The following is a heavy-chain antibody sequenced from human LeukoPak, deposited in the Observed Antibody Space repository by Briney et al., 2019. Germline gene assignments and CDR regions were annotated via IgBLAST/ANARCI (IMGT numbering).Heavy chain of an antibody. D-gene: IGHD3-16*01. CDR1: GFTFSSYA. J-gene: IGHJ5*02. Sequence: GGSLRLSCAASGFTFSSYAMSWVRQAPGKGLEWVSAISGSGGSTYYADSVKGRFTISRDNSKSTLYLQMNSLRAEDTAVYYCAKDYAALSSPNWFDPWGQGTLVTVSS. V-gene: IGHV3-23*01. CDR2: ISGSGGST. CDR3: AKDYAALSSPNWFDP.